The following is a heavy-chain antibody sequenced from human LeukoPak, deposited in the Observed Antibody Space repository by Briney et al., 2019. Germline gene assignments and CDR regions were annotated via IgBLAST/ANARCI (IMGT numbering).Heavy chain of an antibody. CDR1: GGSISSSSYY. CDR2: IYYSGST. D-gene: IGHD5-24*01. V-gene: IGHV4-39*07. Sequence: SETLSLTCTVSGGSISSSSYYWGWIRQPPGKGLEWIGSIYYSGSTYYNPSLKSRVTISVDTSKNQFSLKLSSVTAADTAIYYCARDGYNSAPFDYWGPGTLVTVSS. J-gene: IGHJ4*02. CDR3: ARDGYNSAPFDY.